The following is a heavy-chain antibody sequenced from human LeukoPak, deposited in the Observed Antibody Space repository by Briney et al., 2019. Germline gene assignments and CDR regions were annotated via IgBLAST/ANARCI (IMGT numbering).Heavy chain of an antibody. CDR1: GFTFSSYA. V-gene: IGHV3-30*04. D-gene: IGHD3-10*01. Sequence: GGSLRLSCAASGFTFSSYAMSWVRQAPGKGLEWVAVISYDGSNKYYADSVKGRFTISRDNSKNTLYLQMNSLRAEDTAVYYCAREEVDGSSAFWGQGTLVTVSS. J-gene: IGHJ4*02. CDR3: AREEVDGSSAF. CDR2: ISYDGSNK.